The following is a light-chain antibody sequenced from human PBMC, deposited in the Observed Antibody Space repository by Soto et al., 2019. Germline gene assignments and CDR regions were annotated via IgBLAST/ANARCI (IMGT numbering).Light chain of an antibody. CDR2: YDR. Sequence: SYELTQPPSVSVAPGETARITCGGNNIGSNSVHWYQRKPGQAPVVVIYYDRDRPSGIPERFSGSNSGNTATLTISRVEDEDAADYYCQVWDRSSDHVMFGGGTKLTVL. CDR3: QVWDRSSDHVM. J-gene: IGLJ3*02. CDR1: NIGSNS. V-gene: IGLV3-21*04.